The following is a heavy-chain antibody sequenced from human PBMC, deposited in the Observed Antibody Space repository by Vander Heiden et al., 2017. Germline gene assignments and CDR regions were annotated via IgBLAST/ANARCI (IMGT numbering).Heavy chain of an antibody. CDR1: GFAFDDYA. CDR3: AKVRDCDDSSGCVGAFDI. CDR2: ISWNSGSI. D-gene: IGHD3-22*01. J-gene: IGHJ3*02. V-gene: IGHV3-9*01. Sequence: EVQLVESGGGLVQPGRSLRLSCSASGFAFDDYAMHWVRQAPGKGLEWVSGISWNSGSIGYADSVKGLVSISRDNAKNSLYRQMNSLRAEDTALYYCAKVRDCDDSSGCVGAFDIWVQGTMGTVAS.